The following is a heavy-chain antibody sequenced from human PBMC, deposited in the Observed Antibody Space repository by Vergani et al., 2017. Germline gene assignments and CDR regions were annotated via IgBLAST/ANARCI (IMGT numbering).Heavy chain of an antibody. CDR2: IWYDGSNK. V-gene: IGHV3-33*01. CDR1: GFTFSSYG. Sequence: QVQLVESGGGVVQPGRSLRLSCAASGFTFSSYGMHWVRQAPGQGLEWVAGIWYDGSNKYYADSVQGRFTISRDNSKNTLYMKMNSLRAEDTAVYYCAEGEDIVDKSIDYWGQGTLVTVSS. J-gene: IGHJ4*02. D-gene: IGHD5-12*01. CDR3: AEGEDIVDKSIDY.